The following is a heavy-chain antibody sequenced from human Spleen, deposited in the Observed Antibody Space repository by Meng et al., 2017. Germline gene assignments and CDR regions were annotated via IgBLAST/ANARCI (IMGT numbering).Heavy chain of an antibody. J-gene: IGHJ4*02. CDR3: ASSDRWGATFNYFDY. D-gene: IGHD1-26*01. V-gene: IGHV4-31*03. Sequence: SETLSLTCTVSGGSISSGGYYWSWIRQHPGKGLEWIGYIYYSGSTYYNPSLKSRVTISVDTSKNQFSLKLSSVTAADTAVYYCASSDRWGATFNYFDYWGQGTLVTVSS. CDR2: IYYSGST. CDR1: GGSISSGGYY.